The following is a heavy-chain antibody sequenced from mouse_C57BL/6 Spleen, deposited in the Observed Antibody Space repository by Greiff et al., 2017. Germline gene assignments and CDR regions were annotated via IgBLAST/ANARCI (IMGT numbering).Heavy chain of an antibody. CDR2: IDPSDSDT. CDR3: ARRGSITTVVPFAY. CDR1: GYTFTSYW. J-gene: IGHJ3*01. D-gene: IGHD1-1*01. V-gene: IGHV1-61*01. Sequence: VQLQQPGAELVRPGSSVKLSCKASGYTFTSYWMDWVKQRPGQGLEWIGNIDPSDSDTHYNQKFKDKATLTVDKSSSTAYMQLSSLTSEDSAVYYCARRGSITTVVPFAYWGQGTLVTVSA.